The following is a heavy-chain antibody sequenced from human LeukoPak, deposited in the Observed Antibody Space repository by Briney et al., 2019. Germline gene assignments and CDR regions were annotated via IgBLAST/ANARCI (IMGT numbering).Heavy chain of an antibody. CDR1: GYSFTSYW. CDR3: ARSGYSYGSDYYYYGMDV. D-gene: IGHD5-18*01. V-gene: IGHV5-51*01. CDR2: IYPGDSDT. J-gene: IGHJ6*02. Sequence: GESLKISCKGSGYSFTSYWIGWVRQMPRKGLEWMGIIYPGDSDTRCSPSFQGQVTISADKSISTAYLQWSSLKASDTAMYYCARSGYSYGSDYYYYGMDVWGQGTTVTVSS.